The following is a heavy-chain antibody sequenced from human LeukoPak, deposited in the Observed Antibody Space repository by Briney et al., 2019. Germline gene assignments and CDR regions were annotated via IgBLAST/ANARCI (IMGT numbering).Heavy chain of an antibody. V-gene: IGHV1-18*01. J-gene: IGHJ4*02. D-gene: IGHD3-16*01. Sequence: ASVKVSCKASGYTFTSYGISWVRQAPGQGLEWMGWISAYNGNTNYAQKFQGRVTMTTDTSTSTAYMELWTLRSDDTAVYYCARSYRGAYSDYWGQGTLVTVSS. CDR1: GYTFTSYG. CDR3: ARSYRGAYSDY. CDR2: ISAYNGNT.